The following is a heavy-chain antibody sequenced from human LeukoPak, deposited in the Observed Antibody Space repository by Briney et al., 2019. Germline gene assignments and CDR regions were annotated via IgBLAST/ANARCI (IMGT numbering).Heavy chain of an antibody. CDR3: ARDYTNGVCLDY. CDR1: GFTFSSYA. V-gene: IGHV3-21*01. J-gene: IGHJ4*02. Sequence: GGSLRLSCAASGFTFSSYAMSWVRQAPGKGLEWVSSISSSSSYIYYADSVKGRFTISRDNAKNSLYLQMNSLRAEDTAVYYCARDYTNGVCLDYWGQGTLVTVSS. CDR2: ISSSSSYI. D-gene: IGHD2-8*01.